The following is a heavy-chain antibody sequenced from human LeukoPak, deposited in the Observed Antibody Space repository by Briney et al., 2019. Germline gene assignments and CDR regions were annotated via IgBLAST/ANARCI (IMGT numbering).Heavy chain of an antibody. CDR1: GGSISSGSYY. CDR2: IYTSGST. Sequence: KSSQTLSLTCTVSGGSISSGSYYWSWIRQPAGKGLEWIGRIYTSGSTNYNPSLKSRVTISVDTSKNQFSLKLSSVTAADTAVYYCARDPPSAKGHYYGPRGYWGQGTLVTVSS. V-gene: IGHV4-61*02. D-gene: IGHD3-10*01. J-gene: IGHJ4*02. CDR3: ARDPPSAKGHYYGPRGY.